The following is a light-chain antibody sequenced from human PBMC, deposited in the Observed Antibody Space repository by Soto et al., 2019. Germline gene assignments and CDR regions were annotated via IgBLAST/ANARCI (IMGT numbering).Light chain of an antibody. Sequence: EIVLTQSPGTLSLSPGERATLSCRASHSVSSRYLAWYQQKPGQAPRLLICGASSRATGIPDRFSGSGSGTDFTLTISRLEPEDFAVYYCQQYGSSPPYTFGQGTKLEIK. CDR1: HSVSSRY. CDR2: GAS. J-gene: IGKJ2*01. CDR3: QQYGSSPPYT. V-gene: IGKV3-20*01.